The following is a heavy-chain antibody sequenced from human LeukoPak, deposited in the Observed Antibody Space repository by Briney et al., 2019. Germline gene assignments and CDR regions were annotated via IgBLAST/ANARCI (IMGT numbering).Heavy chain of an antibody. V-gene: IGHV3-21*01. Sequence: GGSLRLSCAASGFTFSSYSMNWVRQAPGKGLEWVSSISSSSSYIYYADSVKGRFTISRDNAKNSLYLQMNSLRAEGTAVYYCARDRGPDIVVVVAATFDYWGQGTLVTVSS. CDR2: ISSSSSYI. CDR3: ARDRGPDIVVVVAATFDY. D-gene: IGHD2-15*01. CDR1: GFTFSSYS. J-gene: IGHJ4*02.